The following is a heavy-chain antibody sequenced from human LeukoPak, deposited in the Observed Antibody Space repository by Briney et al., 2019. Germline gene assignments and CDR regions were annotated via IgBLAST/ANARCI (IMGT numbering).Heavy chain of an antibody. J-gene: IGHJ4*02. CDR3: AREYYYDSSGYSNN. D-gene: IGHD3-22*01. CDR1: GFTFSSYA. CDR2: ISYDGSNK. Sequence: PGGSLRLSCAASGFTFSSYAMHWVRQAPGKGLEWAAVISYDGSNKYYADSVKGRFTISRDNSKNTLYLQMNSLRAEDTAVYYCAREYYYDSSGYSNNWGQGTLVTVSS. V-gene: IGHV3-30-3*01.